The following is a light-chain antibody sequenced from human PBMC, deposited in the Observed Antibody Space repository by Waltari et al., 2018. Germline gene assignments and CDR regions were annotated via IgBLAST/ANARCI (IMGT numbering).Light chain of an antibody. CDR2: EVT. J-gene: IGLJ1*01. CDR3: SSYANNNHFV. CDR1: NSDVGANNY. V-gene: IGLV2-8*01. Sequence: QSVLTQPPSATGSPGQSVTISCTGTNSDVGANNYVSWYQQHPGKVPKLLIYEVTKRPSGVPDRFSGSKSGKTASLTVSGLQADDEADYYCSSYANNNHFVFGTGTKVTVL.